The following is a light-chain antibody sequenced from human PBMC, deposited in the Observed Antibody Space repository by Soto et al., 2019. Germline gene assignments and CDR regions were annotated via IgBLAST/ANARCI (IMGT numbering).Light chain of an antibody. J-gene: IGLJ1*01. Sequence: QSVLAQPASVAGSPGQSITITCTGTSSDVGRWNYVSWYQQHPGKAPKLMIYEVSNRPSGVSSRFSGSKSGHTASLTISGLQAEDEADYYCSSFTSSSTLDVFGTGTKVTVL. CDR3: SSFTSSSTLDV. CDR2: EVS. CDR1: SSDVGRWNY. V-gene: IGLV2-14*01.